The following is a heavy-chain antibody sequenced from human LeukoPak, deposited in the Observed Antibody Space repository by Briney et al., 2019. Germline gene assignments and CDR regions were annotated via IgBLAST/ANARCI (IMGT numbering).Heavy chain of an antibody. J-gene: IGHJ4*02. D-gene: IGHD2-2*01. Sequence: SETLSLTCTVSGDSISNYYWSWIRQPAGKGLEWLGYIYYSGSTYYNPSLKSRVIISVDTSKNQFSLKLSSVTAADTAVYYCARSVVLVPAAGGDYFDYWGQGTLVTVSS. CDR2: IYYSGST. CDR1: GDSISNYY. V-gene: IGHV4-59*06. CDR3: ARSVVLVPAAGGDYFDY.